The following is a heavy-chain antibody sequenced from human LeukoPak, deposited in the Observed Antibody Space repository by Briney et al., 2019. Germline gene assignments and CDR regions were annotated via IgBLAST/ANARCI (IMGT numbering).Heavy chain of an antibody. V-gene: IGHV3-23*01. J-gene: IGHJ4*02. Sequence: GGSLRLSCAASGFTFSSYSMNWVRQAPGKGLEWVSAISGSGGSTYYADSVKGRFTISRDNSKNTLYLQMNSLRAEDTAVYYCAKGGSSGWYRVTFHFDYWGQGTLVTVSS. D-gene: IGHD6-19*01. CDR1: GFTFSSYS. CDR2: ISGSGGST. CDR3: AKGGSSGWYRVTFHFDY.